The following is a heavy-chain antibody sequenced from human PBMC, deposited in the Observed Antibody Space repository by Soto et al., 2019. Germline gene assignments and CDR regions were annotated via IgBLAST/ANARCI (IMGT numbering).Heavy chain of an antibody. CDR3: AKDVRFYYETEYYYYYYGMDV. Sequence: PGGSLRLSCAASGFTFSSYGMHWVSQAPGKGLEWVAVISYDGSNKYYADSVKGRFTISRDNSKNTLYLQMNSLRAEDTAVYYCAKDVRFYYETEYYYYYYGMDVWGQGTTVTVSS. CDR1: GFTFSSYG. V-gene: IGHV3-30*18. CDR2: ISYDGSNK. J-gene: IGHJ6*02. D-gene: IGHD3-22*01.